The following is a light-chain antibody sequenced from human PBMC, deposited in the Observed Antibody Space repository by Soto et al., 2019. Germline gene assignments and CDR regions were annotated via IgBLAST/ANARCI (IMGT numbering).Light chain of an antibody. J-gene: IGLJ3*02. CDR2: EVR. V-gene: IGLV2-14*01. CDR3: SSYTTTSTLL. Sequence: QSVLTQPASVSGSLGQSITISCTGSNRDIGDYNLVSWYQQYPDTAPKLIIYEVRNRPSGVSYRFTGSRSGNTASLTISALQADDESTFYCSSYTTTSTLLFGGGTKLTVL. CDR1: NRDIGDYNL.